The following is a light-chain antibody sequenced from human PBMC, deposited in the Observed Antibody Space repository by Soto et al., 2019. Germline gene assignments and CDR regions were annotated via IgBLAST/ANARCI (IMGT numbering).Light chain of an antibody. J-gene: IGKJ1*01. CDR1: QTISSW. V-gene: IGKV1-5*03. CDR2: KAS. CDR3: QHYNSYSEA. Sequence: DIQMTQSPSTLSGSVGERVTITCRASQTISSWLAWYQQKPGKAPKLLIYKASTLKSGVPSRFSGSGSGTEFTLTISRLQPDDFATYYCQHYNSYSEAFGQGTKVELK.